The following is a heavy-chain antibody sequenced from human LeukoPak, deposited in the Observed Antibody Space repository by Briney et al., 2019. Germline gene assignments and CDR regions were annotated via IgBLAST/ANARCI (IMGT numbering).Heavy chain of an antibody. CDR2: IIPIFGTA. V-gene: IGHV1-69*05. Sequence: SVKVSCKASGGTFSSYAISWVRQAPGQGLEWMGGIIPIFGTANYAQKFQGRVTITTDESTSTAYMELSSLRSEDTAVYYCASYRRRIVVVPAAIYAFDIWGQGTMVTVSS. CDR1: GGTFSSYA. CDR3: ASYRRRIVVVPAAIYAFDI. J-gene: IGHJ3*02. D-gene: IGHD2-2*01.